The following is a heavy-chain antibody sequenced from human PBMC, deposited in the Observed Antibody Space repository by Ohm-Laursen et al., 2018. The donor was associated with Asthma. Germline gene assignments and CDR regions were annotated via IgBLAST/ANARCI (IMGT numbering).Heavy chain of an antibody. CDR1: GYTFTGYY. CDR2: INPNSGGT. Sequence: ASVKVSCKASGYTFTGYYMHWARQAPGQGLEWMGWINPNSGGTNYAQKFQGWVTMTRDTSISTAYMELSRLRSDDTAVYYCATAKIVGATIGGYYYYGMDVWGQGTTVTVSS. J-gene: IGHJ6*02. D-gene: IGHD1-26*01. V-gene: IGHV1-2*04. CDR3: ATAKIVGATIGGYYYYGMDV.